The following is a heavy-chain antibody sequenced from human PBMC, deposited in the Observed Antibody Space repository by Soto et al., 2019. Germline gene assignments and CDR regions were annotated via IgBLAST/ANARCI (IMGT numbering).Heavy chain of an antibody. D-gene: IGHD3-10*01. CDR2: IWVDGRNK. Sequence: QVQLVESGGGVVQPGRSLRLSCAASGFTFSDYGMHWVRQAPGKGLEWVAVIWVDGRNKYYADSVKGRFTLSRDNSKNTLYLQMNGLRAEDTAVFYCARDPSHGSGSYLDYWGQGTLVTVSS. CDR1: GFTFSDYG. J-gene: IGHJ4*02. V-gene: IGHV3-33*01. CDR3: ARDPSHGSGSYLDY.